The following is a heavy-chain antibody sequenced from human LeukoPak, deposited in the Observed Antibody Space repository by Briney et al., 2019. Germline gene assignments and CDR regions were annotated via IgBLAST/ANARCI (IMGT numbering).Heavy chain of an antibody. CDR3: ARCGYDGIDYYYYVDV. J-gene: IGHJ6*03. V-gene: IGHV1-46*01. CDR1: GYTFTSYY. CDR2: INPSGGST. D-gene: IGHD5-12*01. Sequence: GASVKVSCKASGYTFTSYYMHWVRQAPGQGLEWMGIINPSGGSTSYAQKLQGRVTMTRDTSTSTVYMELSSLRSEDTAVYYCARCGYDGIDYYYYVDVWGKGTTVTVSS.